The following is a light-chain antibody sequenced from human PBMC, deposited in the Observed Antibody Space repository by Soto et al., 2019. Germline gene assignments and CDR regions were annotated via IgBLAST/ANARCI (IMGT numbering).Light chain of an antibody. CDR3: SAYTVSRTYV. CDR2: NVY. Sequence: QSVLTQPASFSGSPGQSITISCTGTSSDVGAYNFVSWHQQHPGKAPKLMIYNVYDRPSGISYRFSGSKSGNTASLTISGLQGEDEADYYCSAYTVSRTYVFGTGTKLTVL. V-gene: IGLV2-14*03. CDR1: SSDVGAYNF. J-gene: IGLJ1*01.